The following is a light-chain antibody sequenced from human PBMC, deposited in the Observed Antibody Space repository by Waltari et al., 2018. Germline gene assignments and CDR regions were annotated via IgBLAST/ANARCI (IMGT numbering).Light chain of an antibody. V-gene: IGLV1-40*01. J-gene: IGLJ2*01. CDR2: GNT. CDR1: SSNIGAGFD. CDR3: QSYDNSLTVL. Sequence: QSVLTEPPSVSGALGQRVTISCTGSSSNIGAGFDVHWYQQLPGRAPKLLIYGNTNRPSGVPDRFSGSKSGTSASLAITGLQAEDEADYYCQSYDNSLTVLFGGGTKLTVL.